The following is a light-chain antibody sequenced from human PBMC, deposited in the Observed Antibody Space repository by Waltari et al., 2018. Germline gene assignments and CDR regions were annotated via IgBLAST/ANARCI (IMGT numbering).Light chain of an antibody. CDR3: QQYGNSAPIT. CDR2: GAS. CDR1: QSVSSRW. J-gene: IGKJ5*01. V-gene: IGKV3-20*01. Sequence: EIVLTQSPGTLSLSPGERVTLSCRASQSVSSRWLAWYQQKPGKAPRLLIYGASSRATGIPDRFSGSGSGTDFTLTIARLEPEDFAMYYCQQYGNSAPITFGQGTRLEIK.